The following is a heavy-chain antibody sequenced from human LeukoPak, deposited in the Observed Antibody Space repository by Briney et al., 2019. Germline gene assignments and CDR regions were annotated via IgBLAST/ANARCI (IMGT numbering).Heavy chain of an antibody. Sequence: SETLSLTCAVYGGSFSGYYWSWIRQPPGKGLEWIGEINHSGSTNYNPSLKSRVTISVDTSKNQFSLKLSSVTAADTAVYYCARESRGNDYGGNGFDYWGQGTLVTLSS. D-gene: IGHD4-23*01. CDR2: INHSGST. CDR3: ARESRGNDYGGNGFDY. V-gene: IGHV4-34*01. CDR1: GGSFSGYY. J-gene: IGHJ4*02.